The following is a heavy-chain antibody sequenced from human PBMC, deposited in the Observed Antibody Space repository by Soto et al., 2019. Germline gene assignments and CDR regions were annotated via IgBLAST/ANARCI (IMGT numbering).Heavy chain of an antibody. CDR3: GRNIGGKEATGNMGFDH. D-gene: IGHD1-1*01. J-gene: IGHJ4*02. CDR1: GGSISSYY. V-gene: IGHV4-59*01. Sequence: SETLSLTCTVSGGSISSYYWSWIRQPPGKGLEWIGYIYYSGSTNYNPSLKSRVTISVDTSKNQFSLKLSSVTAADTAVYYCGRNIGGKEATGNMGFDHWGQGTPVTVSS. CDR2: IYYSGST.